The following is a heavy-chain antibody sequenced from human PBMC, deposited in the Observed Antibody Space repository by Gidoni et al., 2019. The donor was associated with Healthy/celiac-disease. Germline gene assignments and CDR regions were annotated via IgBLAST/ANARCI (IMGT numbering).Heavy chain of an antibody. CDR1: GFPFISYG. D-gene: IGHD3-22*01. CDR3: AKDQVYYDTSPIDY. J-gene: IGHJ4*02. CDR2: ISYDGSNK. Sequence: QVQLVESGGGVVQPGSSLRPSCAASGFPFISYGMHWVRQAPGKGLEWVAVISYDGSNKYYADSVKGRFTISRDNSKNTLYLQMNSLRAEDTAVYYCAKDQVYYDTSPIDYWGQGTLVTVSS. V-gene: IGHV3-30*18.